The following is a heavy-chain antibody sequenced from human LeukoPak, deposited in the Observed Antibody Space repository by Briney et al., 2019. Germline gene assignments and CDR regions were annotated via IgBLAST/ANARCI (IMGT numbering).Heavy chain of an antibody. CDR1: GVSISSSSYH. J-gene: IGHJ4*02. CDR3: ASLLTYFDY. V-gene: IGHV4-39*01. D-gene: IGHD3-9*01. Sequence: SETLSLTCTVSGVSISSSSYHWGWIRQPPGKGLEWIASIYYSGSPYYSPSLKSRVTISVDTSKNQFSLKMSSVIAADTAVYYCASLLTYFDYWGQGTLVTVSS. CDR2: IYYSGSP.